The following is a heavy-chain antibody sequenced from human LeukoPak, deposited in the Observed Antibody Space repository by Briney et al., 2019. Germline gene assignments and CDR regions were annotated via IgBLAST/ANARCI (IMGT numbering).Heavy chain of an antibody. V-gene: IGHV1-18*01. CDR3: ARDPEWYFDF. CDR1: GYTFNTHG. J-gene: IGHJ4*02. CDR2: ISTFNGDT. Sequence: ASVKVSCKASGYTFNTHGISWLRQAPGQGLEWMGWISTFNGDTNYAQKFRDRVAVTTDTSTSTVYMELRSPRSDDTAVYYCARDPEWYFDFWGQGTLVTVSS. D-gene: IGHD3-3*01.